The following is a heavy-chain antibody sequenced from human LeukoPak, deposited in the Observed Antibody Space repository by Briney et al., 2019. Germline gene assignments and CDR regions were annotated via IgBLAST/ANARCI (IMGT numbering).Heavy chain of an antibody. D-gene: IGHD3-22*01. CDR1: GGSFSGYY. Sequence: SETLSLTCAVYGGSFSGYYWSWIRQPPGKGLEWIGEINHSGSTNYNPSLKSRVTISVDTSKNQFSLKLSSVTAADTAAYYCARERRYYYDSSGIFDYWGQGTLVTVSS. CDR3: ARERRYYYDSSGIFDY. J-gene: IGHJ4*02. CDR2: INHSGST. V-gene: IGHV4-34*01.